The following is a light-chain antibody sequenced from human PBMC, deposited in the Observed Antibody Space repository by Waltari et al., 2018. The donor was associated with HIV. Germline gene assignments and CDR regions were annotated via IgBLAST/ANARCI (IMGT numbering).Light chain of an antibody. CDR3: QQYYSTWT. J-gene: IGKJ1*01. Sequence: DIVMTQSPDSLDVSLGERATINCKSSQSVLYSSNNKNHLAWYQQKPGQPPKRLIYWASPRESGVPDRFSGSGSGTDFTLTISSLQAEDVAVYYCQQYYSTWTFGQGTKVEIK. CDR1: QSVLYSSNNKNH. V-gene: IGKV4-1*01. CDR2: WAS.